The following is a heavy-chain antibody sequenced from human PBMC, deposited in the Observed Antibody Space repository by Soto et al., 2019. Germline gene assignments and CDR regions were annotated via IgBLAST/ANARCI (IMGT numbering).Heavy chain of an antibody. Sequence: ASVKVSCKASGYTFTSYDINWVRQATGQGLEWMGWMNPNSGNTGYAQKFQGRVTMTRNTSISTACMELSSLRSEDAAVYYCARGPYDFWSGYPYYFDYWGQGTLVTVSS. CDR2: MNPNSGNT. CDR1: GYTFTSYD. CDR3: ARGPYDFWSGYPYYFDY. D-gene: IGHD3-3*01. J-gene: IGHJ4*02. V-gene: IGHV1-8*01.